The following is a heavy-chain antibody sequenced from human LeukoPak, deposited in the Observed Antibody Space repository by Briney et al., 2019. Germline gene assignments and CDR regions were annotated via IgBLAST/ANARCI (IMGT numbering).Heavy chain of an antibody. CDR3: ARVAYYDYVWGSYYYYYMDV. Sequence: GGSLRLSCDASGFTFSSYSMNWVRQAPGKGLEWVSSISSSSSYIYYADSVKGRFTISRDNAKNSLYLQMNSLRAEDTAVYYCARVAYYDYVWGSYYYYYMDVWGKGTTVTVSS. CDR1: GFTFSSYS. V-gene: IGHV3-21*01. CDR2: ISSSSSYI. J-gene: IGHJ6*03. D-gene: IGHD3-16*01.